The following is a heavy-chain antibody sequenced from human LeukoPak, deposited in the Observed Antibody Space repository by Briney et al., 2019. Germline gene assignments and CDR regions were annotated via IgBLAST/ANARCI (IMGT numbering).Heavy chain of an antibody. CDR1: GGTFSSYA. Sequence: GASVKVSCKASGGTFSSYAISWVRQAPGQGLEWMGGIIPIFGTANYAQKFQGRVTITADESTSTAYMELSSLRSEDTAVYYCARAPEGYCTNGVCYNWDYWGQGTLVTVSS. CDR3: ARAPEGYCTNGVCYNWDY. CDR2: IIPIFGTA. V-gene: IGHV1-69*13. J-gene: IGHJ4*02. D-gene: IGHD2-8*01.